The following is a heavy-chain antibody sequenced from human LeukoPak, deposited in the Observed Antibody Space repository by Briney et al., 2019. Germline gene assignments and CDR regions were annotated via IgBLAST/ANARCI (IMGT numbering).Heavy chain of an antibody. Sequence: KASETLSLTCTVSGGSISSYYWSWIRQPPGKGLEWIGYIYYSGSTNYNPSLKSRVTISVDTSKNQFSLKLSSVTAADTAVYYCARLEVGAVAGWFDPWGQGTLVTVSS. V-gene: IGHV4-59*08. CDR3: ARLEVGAVAGWFDP. CDR2: IYYSGST. J-gene: IGHJ5*02. CDR1: GGSISSYY. D-gene: IGHD6-19*01.